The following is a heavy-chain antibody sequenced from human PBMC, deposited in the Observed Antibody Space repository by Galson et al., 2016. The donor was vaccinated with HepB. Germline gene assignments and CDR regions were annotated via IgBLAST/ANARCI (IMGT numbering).Heavy chain of an antibody. CDR1: GFTFSNYA. CDR3: ANFRPYSKFYPA. D-gene: IGHD4-11*01. J-gene: IGHJ5*02. Sequence: SLRLSCAASGFTFSNYAMSWVRQAPGKGLEWVSTISDSGAITFYADSVRGRFTISRDNSNNTLYLQMNSLRADDTAVYYCANFRPYSKFYPAWGQGTLVTVSS. CDR2: ISDSGAIT. V-gene: IGHV3-23*01.